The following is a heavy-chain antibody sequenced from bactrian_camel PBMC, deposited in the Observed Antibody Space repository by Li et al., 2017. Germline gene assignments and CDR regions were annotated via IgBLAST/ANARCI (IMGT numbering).Heavy chain of an antibody. D-gene: IGHD4*01. V-gene: IGHV3S40*01. CDR3: AAARKGSGHTCSAPDDYSD. CDR1: GITFSRHD. J-gene: IGHJ4*01. Sequence: VQLVESGGGLVQPGGSLRLSCTVSGITFSRHDMSWIRQVPGKEVEWVAGITRLPSLFRTTSYADSVKGRFTISKDSAKNTVSLQMNSLTPDDTAMYYCAAARKGSGHTCSAPDDYSDWGQGTQVTVS. CDR2: ITRLPSLFRTT.